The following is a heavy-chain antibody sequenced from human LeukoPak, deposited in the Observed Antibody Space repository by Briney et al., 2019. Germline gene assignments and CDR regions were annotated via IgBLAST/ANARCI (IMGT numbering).Heavy chain of an antibody. CDR1: GFPFSPYA. CDR2: IWYDGSKE. J-gene: IGHJ6*04. D-gene: IGHD3-10*01. V-gene: IGHV3-33*01. CDR3: ARNVVRGVLINGLDV. Sequence: GGSLRLSCAASGFPFSPYAMHWVRQAPGKGLEWVALIWYDGSKESYADSVKGRFTISRDKTKNTVFLQMDSLRADDTAVYYCARNVVRGVLINGLDVWGKGTAVTVSS.